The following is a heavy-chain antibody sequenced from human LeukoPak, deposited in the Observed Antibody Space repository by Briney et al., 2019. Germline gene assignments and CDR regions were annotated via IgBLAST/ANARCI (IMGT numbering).Heavy chain of an antibody. J-gene: IGHJ3*02. CDR1: GFTFSSYS. D-gene: IGHD6-13*01. CDR3: ARATYSTDAFDI. V-gene: IGHV3-21*01. Sequence: KSGGSLRLSCAASGFTFSSYSMNWVRQAPGKGLEWVSSISSSSSYIYYADSVKGRFTISRDSAKNSLYLQMNSLRAEDTAVYYCARATYSTDAFDIWGQGTMVTVSS. CDR2: ISSSSSYI.